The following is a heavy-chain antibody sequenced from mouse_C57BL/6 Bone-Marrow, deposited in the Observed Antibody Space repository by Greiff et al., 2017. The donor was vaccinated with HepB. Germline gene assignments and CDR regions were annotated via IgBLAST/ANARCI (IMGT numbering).Heavy chain of an antibody. CDR3: ARSDTTVVEGGY. CDR1: GYTFTSYW. CDR2: INPSSGDT. D-gene: IGHD1-1*01. J-gene: IGHJ2*01. V-gene: IGHV1-7*01. Sequence: VMLVESGAELATPGASVKLSCKASGYTFTSYWMHWVKQRPGQGLEWIGYINPSSGDTKYNQKFKDKATLTADKSSSTAYMQLSSLTYEDSAVYYCARSDTTVVEGGYWGQGTTLTVSS.